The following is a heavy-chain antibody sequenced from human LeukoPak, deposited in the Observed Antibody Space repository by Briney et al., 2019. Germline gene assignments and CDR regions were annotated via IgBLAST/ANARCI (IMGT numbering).Heavy chain of an antibody. Sequence: GGSLRLSCAASGFVISDYYMSWIRQAPGKGLEWLSYSSTSGSTISYADSVKGRFTISRDNAKNSLYLQMNSLRAEDTAVYYCARESYYYGSGAYDPWGQGTLVTVSS. J-gene: IGHJ5*02. CDR1: GFVISDYY. V-gene: IGHV3-11*01. D-gene: IGHD3-10*01. CDR2: SSTSGSTI. CDR3: ARESYYYGSGAYDP.